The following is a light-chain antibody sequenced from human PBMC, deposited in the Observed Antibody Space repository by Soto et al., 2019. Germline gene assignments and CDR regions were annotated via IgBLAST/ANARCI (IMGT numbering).Light chain of an antibody. J-gene: IGKJ1*01. CDR3: QQSYSTPRT. V-gene: IGKV1-39*01. Sequence: DIQMNQSPYSLSASVGDRVTITCRASQSISSYLNWYQQKPGKAPKLLIYAASSLQSGVPSRFSGSGSGTDFTLTISSLQPEDFATYYCQQSYSTPRTFGQGTKGEIK. CDR2: AAS. CDR1: QSISSY.